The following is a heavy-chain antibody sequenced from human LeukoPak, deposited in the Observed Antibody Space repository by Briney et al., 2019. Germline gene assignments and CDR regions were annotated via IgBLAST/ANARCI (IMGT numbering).Heavy chain of an antibody. CDR2: IYTSGSA. V-gene: IGHV4-4*07. D-gene: IGHD3-16*02. CDR1: GVSFSSYF. J-gene: IGHJ6*03. CDR3: ARGNVGNRNNYYYMDV. Sequence: SETLSLTCTVSGVSFSSYFWSWVRQPAGGGLEWIGRIYTSGSANYNPSLKSRVTISVDESKNQFSLNVNSVTAADTAVYYCARGNVGNRNNYYYMDVWGKGTTVIVSS.